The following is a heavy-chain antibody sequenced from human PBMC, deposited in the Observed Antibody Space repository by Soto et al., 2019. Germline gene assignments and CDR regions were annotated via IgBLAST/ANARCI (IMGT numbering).Heavy chain of an antibody. CDR2: ISSSSRYI. Sequence: GGSLRLSCAASGFDFSSYTMNWFRQAPGKGLEWVSSISSSSRYIYYADSVKGRFTISRDDAKNSLSLQMTRLRAEDTAVYFCVRDYYDTSGYPNTFDLWGQGTMVTVSS. J-gene: IGHJ3*01. V-gene: IGHV3-21*01. D-gene: IGHD3-22*01. CDR3: VRDYYDTSGYPNTFDL. CDR1: GFDFSSYT.